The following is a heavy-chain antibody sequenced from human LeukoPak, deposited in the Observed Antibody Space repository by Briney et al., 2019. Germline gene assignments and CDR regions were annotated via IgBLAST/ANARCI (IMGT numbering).Heavy chain of an antibody. D-gene: IGHD3-3*01. V-gene: IGHV3-23*01. Sequence: GGSPRLSCAASGFTFSNYAMTWVRQAPGKGLEWVSAISGSGGSTYYADSVKGRFTISRDNSKNTVYLQMNSLRADDTAVYYCASRITIFGVLITGPFDYWGQGSLVSVSS. CDR2: ISGSGGST. CDR3: ASRITIFGVLITGPFDY. CDR1: GFTFSNYA. J-gene: IGHJ4*02.